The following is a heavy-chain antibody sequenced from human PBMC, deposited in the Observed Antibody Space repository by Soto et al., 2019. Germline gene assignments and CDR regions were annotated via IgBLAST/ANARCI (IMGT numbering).Heavy chain of an antibody. CDR3: ARGSSITMVRGVIEWFDP. D-gene: IGHD3-10*01. V-gene: IGHV4-31*03. CDR1: GGSISSGGYY. CDR2: IYYSGST. Sequence: TLSLTCTVSGGSISSGGYYWSWIRQHPGKGLEWIGYIYYSGSTYYNPSLKSRVTISVDTSKNQFSLKLSSVTAADTAVYYCARGSSITMVRGVIEWFDPWGQGTLVTVSS. J-gene: IGHJ5*02.